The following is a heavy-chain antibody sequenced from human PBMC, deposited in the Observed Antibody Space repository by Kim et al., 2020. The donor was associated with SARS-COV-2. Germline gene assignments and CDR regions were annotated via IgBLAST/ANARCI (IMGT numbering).Heavy chain of an antibody. J-gene: IGHJ5*01. D-gene: IGHD2-15*01. CDR1: GYAFTNYG. Sequence: ASVKVSCKASGYAFTNYGISWVRQAPGQGLEWMGWISGYNGGTKYAQNLQGRVTMTTDTSTSTAYMELRSLRSDDTAVYYCARATRLVAATTSDSWGQGT. CDR2: ISGYNGGT. V-gene: IGHV1-18*04. CDR3: ARATRLVAATTSDS.